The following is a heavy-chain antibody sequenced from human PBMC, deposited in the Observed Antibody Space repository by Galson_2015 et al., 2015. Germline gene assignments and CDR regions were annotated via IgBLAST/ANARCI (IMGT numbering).Heavy chain of an antibody. D-gene: IGHD5-12*01. CDR1: GFTFSSYS. Sequence: SLRLSCAASGFTFSSYSMNWVRQAPGKGLEWVSSISSSSSYIYYADSVKGRFTISRDNAKNSLYLQMNSLRAEDTAVYYCARDPLDSGYDYRYNYFDYWGQGTLVTVSS. V-gene: IGHV3-21*01. CDR3: ARDPLDSGYDYRYNYFDY. J-gene: IGHJ4*02. CDR2: ISSSSSYI.